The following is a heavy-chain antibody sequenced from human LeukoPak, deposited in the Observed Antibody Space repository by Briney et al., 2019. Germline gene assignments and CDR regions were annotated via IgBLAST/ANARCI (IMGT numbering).Heavy chain of an antibody. CDR2: ISGSGGST. J-gene: IGHJ5*02. D-gene: IGHD3-10*01. CDR3: AKVGSRMVRGVINWFDP. Sequence: GGSLRLSCAASGFTFSSYAMSWVRQAPGKGLEWVSAISGSGGSTYYADSVKGRFTISRDNSKNTLCLQMNSLRAEDTAVYYCAKVGSRMVRGVINWFDPWGQGTLVTVSS. CDR1: GFTFSSYA. V-gene: IGHV3-23*01.